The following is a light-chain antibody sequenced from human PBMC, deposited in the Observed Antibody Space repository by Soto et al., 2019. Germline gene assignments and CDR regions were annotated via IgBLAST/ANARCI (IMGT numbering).Light chain of an antibody. Sequence: QSALTQPASMSGSPGQSITISCTGTSSDVGSYYPVSWFQQHPGKAPKLIIYEVNKLPSGVSDRFSGSKSGNTASLTISGLQAADEAEYYCCSYAGDTTCFVFGTGTKVTV. CDR3: CSYAGDTTCFV. J-gene: IGLJ1*01. CDR1: SSDVGSYYP. CDR2: EVN. V-gene: IGLV2-23*02.